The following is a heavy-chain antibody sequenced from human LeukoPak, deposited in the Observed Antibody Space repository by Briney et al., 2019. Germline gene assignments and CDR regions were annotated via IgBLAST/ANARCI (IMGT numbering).Heavy chain of an antibody. J-gene: IGHJ4*02. CDR1: GLTFSSYR. D-gene: IGHD6-19*01. Sequence: PGGSLRSSLAASGLTFSSYRMNWVRQAQGKGREGVSYISSSSSTIYYADSVKGRFTISRDNAKNSLYLQMNSLRAEDTAVYYCASVIAVAEYDYWGQGTLVTVSS. CDR3: ASVIAVAEYDY. CDR2: ISSSSSTI. V-gene: IGHV3-48*01.